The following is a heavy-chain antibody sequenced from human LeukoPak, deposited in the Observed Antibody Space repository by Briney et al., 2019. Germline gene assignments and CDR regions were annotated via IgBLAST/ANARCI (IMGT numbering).Heavy chain of an antibody. D-gene: IGHD1-26*01. CDR2: IGTAGDT. CDR3: ARAEYSGSYLMGLVY. Sequence: GGSLRLSCAASGFTFSSYDMHWVRQATGKGLEWVSAIGTAGDTYYPGSVKSRFTISRENAKNSLYLQMNSLRAGDTAVYYCARAEYSGSYLMGLVYWGQGTLVIVSS. V-gene: IGHV3-13*01. CDR1: GFTFSSYD. J-gene: IGHJ4*02.